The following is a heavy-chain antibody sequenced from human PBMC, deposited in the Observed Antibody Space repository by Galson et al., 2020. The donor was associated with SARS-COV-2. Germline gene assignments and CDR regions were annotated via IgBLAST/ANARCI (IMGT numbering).Heavy chain of an antibody. CDR2: IVVGGGNT. D-gene: IGHD2-15*01. Sequence: SVKVSCKASGFTFTSSAVQWVRQARGQRLEWIGWIVVGGGNTNYAQKFQERVTITRDMSTSTAYMELSSLRSEDTAVYYCAAPYCSGGTCRDGFDIWGQGTMVTVSS. J-gene: IGHJ3*02. CDR1: GFTFTSSA. V-gene: IGHV1-58*01. CDR3: AAPYCSGGTCRDGFDI.